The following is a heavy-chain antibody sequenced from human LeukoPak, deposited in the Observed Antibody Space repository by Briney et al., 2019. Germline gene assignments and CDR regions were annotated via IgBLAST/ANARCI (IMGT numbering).Heavy chain of an antibody. Sequence: ASVKVSCKASGGTFSSYAISWVRQAPGQGLEWMGRINTNTGNPTYAQGFTGRFVFSLDTSVSTAYLQISSLKAEDTAVYYCARGASWEWELFDYWGQGTLVTVSS. CDR1: GGTFSSYA. J-gene: IGHJ4*02. D-gene: IGHD1-26*01. CDR3: ARGASWEWELFDY. CDR2: INTNTGNP. V-gene: IGHV7-4-1*02.